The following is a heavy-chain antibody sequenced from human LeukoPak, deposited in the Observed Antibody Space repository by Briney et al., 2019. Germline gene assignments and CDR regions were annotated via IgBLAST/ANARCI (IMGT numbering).Heavy chain of an antibody. CDR1: GFIFSDYH. J-gene: IGHJ4*02. CDR3: SGGRDAAVAGPGGYFDY. Sequence: GGSLRLSCAASGFIFSDYHMSWIRQAPGKGLECVSYISPGGDAVHFADSVKGRFTISRDNAKNSLFLQMSSLTAEDTAVYYCSGGRDAAVAGPGGYFDYWGQGSLVTVSS. V-gene: IGHV3-11*01. D-gene: IGHD6-19*01. CDR2: ISPGGDAV.